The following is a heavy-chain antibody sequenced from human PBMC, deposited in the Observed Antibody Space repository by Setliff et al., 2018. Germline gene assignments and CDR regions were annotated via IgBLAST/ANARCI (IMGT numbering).Heavy chain of an antibody. CDR1: GGTFSSYA. V-gene: IGHV1-69*10. CDR2: IIPILGIA. D-gene: IGHD2-15*01. Sequence: GASVKVSCKASGGTFSSYAISWVRQAPGQGLEWMGGIIPILGIANYAQKFQGRVTITADKSTSTAYMELSSLRSEDTAVYYCARDGEYCSGGSCYLDIWGQGTMVTVSS. CDR3: ARDGEYCSGGSCYLDI. J-gene: IGHJ3*02.